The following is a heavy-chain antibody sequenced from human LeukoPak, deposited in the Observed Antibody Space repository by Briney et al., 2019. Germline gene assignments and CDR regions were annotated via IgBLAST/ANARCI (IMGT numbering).Heavy chain of an antibody. CDR1: GYTFTSNY. Sequence: ASVNVSCKAFGYTFTSNYMHGVRQAPGQGPEWMGVISPSGGSTTYAQKFQGRVTLTRDMSTSTDYLELSSLRSEDTAVYYCARDNSVRDEAWWFNPWGQGTLVTVSS. V-gene: IGHV1-46*01. D-gene: IGHD5-24*01. CDR3: ARDNSVRDEAWWFNP. CDR2: ISPSGGST. J-gene: IGHJ5*02.